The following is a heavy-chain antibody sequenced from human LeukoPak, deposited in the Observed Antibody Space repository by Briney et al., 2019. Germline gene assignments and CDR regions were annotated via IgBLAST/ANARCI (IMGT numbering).Heavy chain of an antibody. CDR1: GFTFSSYG. D-gene: IGHD2-2*02. CDR3: ARDRCSSTSCYNGFDI. CDR2: IKQDGSEK. Sequence: GGSLRLSCAASGFTFSSYGMHWVRQAPGKGLEWVANIKQDGSEKYYVDSVKGRFTISRDNAKNSLYLQMNSLRAEDTAVYYCARDRCSSTSCYNGFDIWGQGTMVTVSS. J-gene: IGHJ3*02. V-gene: IGHV3-7*01.